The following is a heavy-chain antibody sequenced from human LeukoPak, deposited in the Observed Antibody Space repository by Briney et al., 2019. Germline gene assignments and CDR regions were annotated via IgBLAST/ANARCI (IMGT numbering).Heavy chain of an antibody. V-gene: IGHV3-7*01. Sequence: PGGSLRLSCAASGFTFSTYWMTWVRQAPGKGLEWVANIKQHGSETYYVDSVNGRFTISRDNAKNSLYLQMNSLRAEDTAVYYCAELGITMIGGVWGKGTTVTISS. CDR1: GFTFSTYW. CDR3: AELGITMIGGV. J-gene: IGHJ6*04. CDR2: IKQHGSET. D-gene: IGHD3-10*02.